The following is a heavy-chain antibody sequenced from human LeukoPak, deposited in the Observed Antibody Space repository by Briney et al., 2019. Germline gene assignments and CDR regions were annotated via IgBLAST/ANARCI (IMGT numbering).Heavy chain of an antibody. V-gene: IGHV5-51*01. J-gene: IGHJ3*02. CDR3: ARLTLELHAFDI. CDR2: IYPGDSDT. Sequence: GESLKISCKGSGYSFTSYWIGWVRPMPGKGMAWMGIIYPGDSDTRYSPSFQGQVTISADKSISTTYLQWSSLKASDTAMYYCARLTLELHAFDIWGQGTMVTVSS. CDR1: GYSFTSYW. D-gene: IGHD1-7*01.